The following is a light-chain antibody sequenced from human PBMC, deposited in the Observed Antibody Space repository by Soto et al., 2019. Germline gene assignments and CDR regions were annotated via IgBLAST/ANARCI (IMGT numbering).Light chain of an antibody. CDR2: GAS. CDR1: QSVSST. CDR3: QQYDNWPRT. Sequence: EIVMTQSPVTLSVSPGERATLSCRASQSVSSTLAWYQQKPGQAPRLLIYGASTRATGIPARFSGSGSGTEFTLTISSLQSEDFAVYYWQQYDNWPRTFGQGTKV. J-gene: IGKJ1*01. V-gene: IGKV3-15*01.